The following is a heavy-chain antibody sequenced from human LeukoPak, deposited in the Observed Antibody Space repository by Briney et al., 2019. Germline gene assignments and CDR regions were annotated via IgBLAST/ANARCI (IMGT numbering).Heavy chain of an antibody. CDR2: VSSSGSTI. CDR1: GFTFSSYS. D-gene: IGHD5-12*01. CDR3: ASPVNSGYEGATFDY. J-gene: IGHJ4*02. Sequence: GGSLRLSCAASGFTFSSYSMNWVRQAPGKGLEWVSYVSSSGSTIYYADSVKGRFTISRDNAKNSLYLQMNSLRDEDTAVYYCASPVNSGYEGATFDYWGQGTLVTVSS. V-gene: IGHV3-48*02.